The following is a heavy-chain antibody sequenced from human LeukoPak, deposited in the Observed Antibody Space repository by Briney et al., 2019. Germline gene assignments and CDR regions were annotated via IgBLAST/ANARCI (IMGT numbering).Heavy chain of an antibody. V-gene: IGHV3-30-3*01. J-gene: IGHJ4*02. D-gene: IGHD3-22*01. CDR1: GFTYSSYA. CDR3: SRSAYYDGSGNYYDY. CDR2: ISYDESNK. Sequence: GGSLRLSCAASGFTYSSYARHWVRQAPANGLEWVAVISYDESNKYYADSVKGRFTISRDNSKNTLYLQMNSLRAEDTAVYYCSRSAYYDGSGNYYDYWGQGTLVTVSS.